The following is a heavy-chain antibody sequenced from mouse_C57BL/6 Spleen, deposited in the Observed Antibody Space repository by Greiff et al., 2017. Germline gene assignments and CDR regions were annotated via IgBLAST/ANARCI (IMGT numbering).Heavy chain of an antibody. CDR1: GYSFTDYN. V-gene: IGHV1-39*01. J-gene: IGHJ1*03. CDR3: ARWGCYGYFDV. Sequence: VQLQQSGPELVKPGASVQISCKASGYSFTDYNMNWVKQTNGKSLECIGIINPNYGTTSYNQKFKGKATLTVDQSTSNAYMQLNSLTSEDSAVYYCARWGCYGYFDVWGTGATVTVAS. CDR2: INPNYGTT.